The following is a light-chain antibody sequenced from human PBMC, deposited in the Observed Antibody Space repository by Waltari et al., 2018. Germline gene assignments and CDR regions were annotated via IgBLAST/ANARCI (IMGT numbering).Light chain of an antibody. CDR2: ENN. CDR1: SGSIARNY. J-gene: IGLJ3*02. CDR3: QSYYGTDWV. V-gene: IGLV6-57*04. Sequence: NFMLTQPHCVSESPGKTVTISCTRSSGSIARNYVQSYQQRPGIAPTTVISENNQRPSGVSDRFSGSIDSSSNSAPLTISGLKAEDEADYYCQSYYGTDWVFGGGTKLTVL.